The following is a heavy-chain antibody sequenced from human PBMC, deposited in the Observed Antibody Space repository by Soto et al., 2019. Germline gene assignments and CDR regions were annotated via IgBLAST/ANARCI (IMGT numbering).Heavy chain of an antibody. CDR3: ARVDRQDIVVVVAATPFDY. Sequence: QVQLVQSGAEVKKPGASVKVSCKASGYTFTSYGISWVRQAPGQGLEWMGWISAYNGNTNYAQKLQGRATMTTDTSTSTADMELRSLRSDDTAVYYCARVDRQDIVVVVAATPFDYWGQGTLVTVSS. V-gene: IGHV1-18*01. CDR2: ISAYNGNT. J-gene: IGHJ4*02. D-gene: IGHD2-15*01. CDR1: GYTFTSYG.